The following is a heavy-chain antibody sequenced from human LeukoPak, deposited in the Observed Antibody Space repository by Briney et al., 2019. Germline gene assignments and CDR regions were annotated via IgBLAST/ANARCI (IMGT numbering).Heavy chain of an antibody. CDR2: IIPIFGTA. CDR3: ARGQVGATGWFDP. V-gene: IGHV1-69*05. J-gene: IGHJ5*02. CDR1: GGTFSSYT. D-gene: IGHD1-26*01. Sequence: SVKVSCKASGGTFSSYTISWVRQAPGQGLEWMGGIIPIFGTANYAQKFQGRVTITTDESTSTAYMELSSLRSEDTAVYYCARGQVGATGWFDPWGQGTLVTVSS.